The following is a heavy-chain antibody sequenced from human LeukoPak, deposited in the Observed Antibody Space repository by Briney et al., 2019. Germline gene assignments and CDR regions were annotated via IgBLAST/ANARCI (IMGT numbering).Heavy chain of an antibody. CDR3: ARQWGDCSSTSCYSAY. CDR1: GYSFASYW. V-gene: IGHV5-51*01. CDR2: IYPGDSDT. D-gene: IGHD2-2*01. J-gene: IGHJ4*02. Sequence: GESLKISCKGSGYSFASYWIAWVRQMPGKGLEWMGIIYPGDSDTRYSPSFQGQVTISADKSISTAYLQWSSLKASDTAIYYCARQWGDCSSTSCYSAYWGQGTQVTVSS.